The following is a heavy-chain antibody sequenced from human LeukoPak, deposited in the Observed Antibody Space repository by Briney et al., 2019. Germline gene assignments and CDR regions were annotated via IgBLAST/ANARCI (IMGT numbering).Heavy chain of an antibody. V-gene: IGHV3-7*01. Sequence: GGSLRLSCAASGFTFSSYWMTWVRPVPGKGLEWVAKIQPDGSEKPYVDSVKGRFSISRDNSESSVYLQMNSLRPEDTAVYYCARVRYNYGITGYYYYMGVWGKGTTVTVSS. J-gene: IGHJ6*03. CDR1: GFTFSSYW. D-gene: IGHD1-1*01. CDR3: ARVRYNYGITGYYYYMGV. CDR2: IQPDGSEK.